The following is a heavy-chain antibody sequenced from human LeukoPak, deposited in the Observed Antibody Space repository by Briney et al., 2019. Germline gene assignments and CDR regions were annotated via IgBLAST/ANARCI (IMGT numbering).Heavy chain of an antibody. CDR3: ARDQEWLAPSNWFDP. D-gene: IGHD6-19*01. CDR1: GFTLTGYY. CDR2: IDPDSGGT. V-gene: IGHV1-2*02. J-gene: IGHJ5*02. Sequence: ASVKVSCKASGFTLTGYYMHWVRQAPGQGLEWMGWIDPDSGGTKYTQKFQGRVTMTRDMSISTAYMELTRLRSDDTAVYYCARDQEWLAPSNWFDPWGQGTLVTVSS.